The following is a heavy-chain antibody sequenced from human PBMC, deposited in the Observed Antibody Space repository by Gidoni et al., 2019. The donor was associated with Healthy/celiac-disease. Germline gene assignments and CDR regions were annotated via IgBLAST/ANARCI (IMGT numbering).Heavy chain of an antibody. CDR2: ISWNSGSI. CDR1: GFTFDDYA. Sequence: EVQLVESGGGLVQPGRSLRLSCAASGFTFDDYAMHWVRQAPGKGLEWVSGISWNSGSIGYADSVKGRFTISRDNAKNSLYLQMNSLRAEDTALYYCAKDIGRWLQFRAFDIWGQGTMVTVSS. D-gene: IGHD5-12*01. V-gene: IGHV3-9*01. J-gene: IGHJ3*02. CDR3: AKDIGRWLQFRAFDI.